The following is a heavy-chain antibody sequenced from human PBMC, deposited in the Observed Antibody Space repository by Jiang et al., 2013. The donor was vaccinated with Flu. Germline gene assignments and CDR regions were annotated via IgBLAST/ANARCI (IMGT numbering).Heavy chain of an antibody. J-gene: IGHJ4*02. CDR2: IYYIGST. CDR3: ARLFRVAVGGFDY. Sequence: LLKPSETLSLTCTVSGGSISSSNYYWGWIRQPPGKGLEWIGSIYYIGSTYYNPSLQSPVTISVDTSKNQFSLKLNSVTAADTAVYYCARLFRVAVGGFDYWGQGTLVTVSS. D-gene: IGHD6-19*01. CDR1: GGSISSSNYY. V-gene: IGHV4-39*07.